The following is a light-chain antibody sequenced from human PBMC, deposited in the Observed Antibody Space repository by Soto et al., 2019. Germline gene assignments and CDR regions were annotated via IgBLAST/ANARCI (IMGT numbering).Light chain of an antibody. V-gene: IGKV3-20*01. CDR1: QSISRTY. CDR3: QQYNNWLT. J-gene: IGKJ4*01. Sequence: ENVLTQSPGTLSLSPGERATLSCRASQSISRTYLAWYQQKPVQAPRLLIYATSSRATGIPDRFSGSGSGTEFTLTISSLQSEDFAVYYCQQYNNWLTFGGGTKVDIK. CDR2: ATS.